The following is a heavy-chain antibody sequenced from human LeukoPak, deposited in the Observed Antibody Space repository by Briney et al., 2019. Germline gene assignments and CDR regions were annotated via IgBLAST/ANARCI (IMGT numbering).Heavy chain of an antibody. V-gene: IGHV3-74*01. D-gene: IGHD1-14*01. CDR3: AREQTTLVLYGMDV. Sequence: PGGSLRLSCAASGFAFSTYWMYWVRHAPGKGLVWVSRINSDGSSTSYADSVKGRFTISRDNAKNTLDLQMNSLRADDTAIYYCAREQTTLVLYGMDVWGQGTTVTVSS. CDR1: GFAFSTYW. J-gene: IGHJ6*02. CDR2: INSDGSST.